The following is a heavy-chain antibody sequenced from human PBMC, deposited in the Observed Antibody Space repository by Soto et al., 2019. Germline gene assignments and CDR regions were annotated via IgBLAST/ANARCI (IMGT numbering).Heavy chain of an antibody. D-gene: IGHD3-16*02. CDR3: AREPNESYQFDY. J-gene: IGHJ4*02. Sequence: ASVKVSFKASGYAFNNYYLHWLRQAPGQGLEWLGIIRPNGGRADYSARFRGRVTMTRDTSTSTVYMELTSLRSEDTAVYFCAREPNESYQFDYWGQGTLVTVSS. CDR2: IRPNGGRA. V-gene: IGHV1-46*02. CDR1: GYAFNNYY.